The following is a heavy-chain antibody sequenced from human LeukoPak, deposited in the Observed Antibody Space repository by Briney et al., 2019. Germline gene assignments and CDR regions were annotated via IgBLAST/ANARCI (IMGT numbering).Heavy chain of an antibody. V-gene: IGHV3-74*01. CDR2: IKSDGST. CDR3: ATAPSEIGGYYPEYFRH. D-gene: IGHD3-22*01. Sequence: GGSLRLSCAASGFTFSTYWMHWVRQAPGKGLVWVSRIKSDGSTNYADSVKGRFTISRDNAKNTVSLQMNSLRPEDTGVYYCATAPSEIGGYYPEYFRHWGQGTLVTVSS. J-gene: IGHJ1*01. CDR1: GFTFSTYW.